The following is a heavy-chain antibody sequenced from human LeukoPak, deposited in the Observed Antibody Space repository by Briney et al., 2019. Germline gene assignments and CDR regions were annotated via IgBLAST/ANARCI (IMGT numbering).Heavy chain of an antibody. V-gene: IGHV4-38-2*02. D-gene: IGHD3-3*01. CDR2: IYHSGST. Sequence: SETLSLTCTVSGYSISSGYYWGWIRQPPGKGLEWIGSIYHSGSTYYNPSLKSRVTISVDTSKNQFSLKLSSVIAADTAVYYCARESSGGWSGYYGGRYYYYMDVWGKGTTVTVSS. CDR3: ARESSGGWSGYYGGRYYYYMDV. CDR1: GYSISSGYY. J-gene: IGHJ6*03.